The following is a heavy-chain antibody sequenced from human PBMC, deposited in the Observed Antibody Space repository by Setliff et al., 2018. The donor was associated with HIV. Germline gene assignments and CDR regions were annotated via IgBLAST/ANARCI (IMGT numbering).Heavy chain of an antibody. J-gene: IGHJ4*02. CDR3: ASDLNWASADY. CDR1: GFAFGSLW. V-gene: IGHV3-7*03. CDR2: IKQDGSEK. D-gene: IGHD7-27*01. Sequence: PGGSLRLSCAASGFAFGSLWMSWVRQAPGRGLECVANIKQDGSEKYYVDSVKGRFTVSRNNAENSLSLQMNSLTVDDTAIYYCASDLNWASADYWGQGILVTVS.